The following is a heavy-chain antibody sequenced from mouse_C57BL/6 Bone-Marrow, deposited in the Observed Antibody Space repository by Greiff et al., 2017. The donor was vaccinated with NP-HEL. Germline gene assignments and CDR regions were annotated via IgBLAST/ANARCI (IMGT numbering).Heavy chain of an antibody. CDR1: GFTFSDYY. CDR2: ISNGGGST. D-gene: IGHD4-1*01. CDR3: ARRNWAWFAY. Sequence: DVQLVESGGGLVQPGGSLKLSCAASGFTFSDYYMYWVRQTPEKRLEWVAYISNGGGSTYYPDTVKGRFTISRDNAKNTLYLQMSRLKSEDTAMYYCARRNWAWFAYWGQGTLVTVSA. J-gene: IGHJ3*01. V-gene: IGHV5-12*01.